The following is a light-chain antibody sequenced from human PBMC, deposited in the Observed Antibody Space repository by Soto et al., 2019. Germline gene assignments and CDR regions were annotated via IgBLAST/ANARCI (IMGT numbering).Light chain of an antibody. CDR3: SSYTGSSTLYV. Sequence: QSALTQPASVSGSPGQSITISCTGTSSDVGGYNHVSWYQQHPGKAPKVMIYDVSNRPSGVSNRFSGSKSGNTASLTISGLQAEDEADYYCSSYTGSSTLYVFGTGTKLTVL. V-gene: IGLV2-14*01. CDR1: SSDVGGYNH. J-gene: IGLJ1*01. CDR2: DVS.